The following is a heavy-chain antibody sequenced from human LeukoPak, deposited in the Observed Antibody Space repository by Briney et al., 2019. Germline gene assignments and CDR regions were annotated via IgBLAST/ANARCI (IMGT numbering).Heavy chain of an antibody. CDR1: GFTFRMHG. J-gene: IGHJ4*02. D-gene: IGHD5-18*01. Sequence: GGSLRLSCAASGFTFRMHGMSWVRQAPGKGLEWVSGINPSGDRTYYADSVKGRFTISRDNSKNTVYLQMNSLRAEDTALYFCARYLGWIQFGDWGQGNLVTVSS. V-gene: IGHV3-23*01. CDR2: INPSGDRT. CDR3: ARYLGWIQFGD.